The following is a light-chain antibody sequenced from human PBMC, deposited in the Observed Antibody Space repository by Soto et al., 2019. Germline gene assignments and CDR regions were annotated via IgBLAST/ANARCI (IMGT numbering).Light chain of an antibody. Sequence: EILLTQSPGTLSLSPGERATLSCRASQSVSSSYLAWYQQKPGQTPRLLIYGASSRATGIPDRFSGSGSGTDFTLTISRLEPEDFAVYYCQQFGNSPYTFGQGTKLDIK. CDR2: GAS. J-gene: IGKJ2*01. V-gene: IGKV3-20*01. CDR3: QQFGNSPYT. CDR1: QSVSSSY.